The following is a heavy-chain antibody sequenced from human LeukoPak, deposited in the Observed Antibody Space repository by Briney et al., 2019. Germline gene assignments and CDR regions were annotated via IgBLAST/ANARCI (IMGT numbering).Heavy chain of an antibody. J-gene: IGHJ5*02. CDR2: ISCSGSTI. Sequence: PGGSLRLSCAASGFTFSDYYMSWIRQAPGKGLEWVSYISCSGSTIYYADSVKGRFTISRDNAKNSLYLQMNSLRAEDTAVYYCARVTPYYYGSGPEGWFDPWGQGTLVTVSS. CDR3: ARVTPYYYGSGPEGWFDP. CDR1: GFTFSDYY. V-gene: IGHV3-11*01. D-gene: IGHD3-10*01.